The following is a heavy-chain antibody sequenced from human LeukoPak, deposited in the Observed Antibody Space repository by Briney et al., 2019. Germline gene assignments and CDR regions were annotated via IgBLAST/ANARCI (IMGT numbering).Heavy chain of an antibody. CDR1: GYIFTHYW. Sequence: GESLKISCQVSGYIFTHYWIGWVRQMPGKGLESMGIIYSADSDTTYSPSFQGQVTISADKSISTVYLQWSSLKASDTAMYYCARQSRDGSKTRGYYFDYWGQGTLVTVSS. J-gene: IGHJ4*02. D-gene: IGHD3-10*01. CDR2: IYSADSDT. V-gene: IGHV5-51*01. CDR3: ARQSRDGSKTRGYYFDY.